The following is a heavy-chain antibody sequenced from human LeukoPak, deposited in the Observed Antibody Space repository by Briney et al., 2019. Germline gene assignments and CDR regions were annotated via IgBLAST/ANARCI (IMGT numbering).Heavy chain of an antibody. CDR3: ARGTFATPFSWFDP. J-gene: IGHJ5*02. CDR2: IIPIFGTA. V-gene: IGHV1-69*06. Sequence: SVKVSCKASGGTFSSYAISWVRQAPGQGLEWMGGIIPIFGTANYAQKFQGRVTITADKSTSTAYMELSSLRPEDTAVYYCARGTFATPFSWFDPWGQGTLVTVSS. D-gene: IGHD3-16*01. CDR1: GGTFSSYA.